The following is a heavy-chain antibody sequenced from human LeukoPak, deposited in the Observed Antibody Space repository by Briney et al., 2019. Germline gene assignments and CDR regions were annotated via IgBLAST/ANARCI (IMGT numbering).Heavy chain of an antibody. Sequence: SETLSLTCAVYGGSFSGYYWSWIRQPPGKGLEWIGEINHRGSTNQNPSLKSRVTISVDTSKNQFSLKLSSVTAADTAVYYCARGGGPYYMDVWDKGTTVTVSS. CDR1: GGSFSGYY. CDR2: INHRGST. V-gene: IGHV4-34*01. J-gene: IGHJ6*03. D-gene: IGHD4-23*01. CDR3: ARGGGPYYMDV.